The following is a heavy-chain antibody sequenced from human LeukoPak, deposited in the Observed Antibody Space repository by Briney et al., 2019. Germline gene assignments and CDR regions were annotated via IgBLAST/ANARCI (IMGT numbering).Heavy chain of an antibody. Sequence: PGGSLRLSCAASGFTFSNHAVNWVRQAPGKGLEWVSSISGSGSSAYFADSVKGRFTISRDNSKNTLNLQMNSLRAEDTAVYYCARSGLSRFDYWGQGTLVTVSS. CDR3: ARSGLSRFDY. V-gene: IGHV3-23*01. J-gene: IGHJ4*02. CDR1: GFTFSNHA. D-gene: IGHD4/OR15-4a*01. CDR2: ISGSGSSA.